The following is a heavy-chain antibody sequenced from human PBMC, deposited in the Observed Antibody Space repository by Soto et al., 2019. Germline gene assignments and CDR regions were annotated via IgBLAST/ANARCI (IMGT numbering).Heavy chain of an antibody. CDR1: GFTFDDYA. CDR3: AKDINPYYYYGMDV. Sequence: GGSLRLSCAASGFTFDDYAMHWVRQAPGKGLEWVSLISWDGGSTYYADSVKGRFTISRDNSKNSLYLQMNSLRAEDTALYYCAKDINPYYYYGMDVWGQGTTVTVSS. CDR2: ISWDGGST. V-gene: IGHV3-43D*04. J-gene: IGHJ6*02.